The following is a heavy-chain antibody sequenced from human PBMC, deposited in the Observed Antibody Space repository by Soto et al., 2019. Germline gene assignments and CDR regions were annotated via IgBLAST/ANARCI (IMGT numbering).Heavy chain of an antibody. CDR2: ISGSGGST. V-gene: IGHV3-23*01. D-gene: IGHD6-13*01. CDR3: AKENGYSSSWFEFDY. CDR1: GFTFSSYA. J-gene: IGHJ4*02. Sequence: GSLRLSCAASGFTFSSYAMSWVRQAPGKGLEWVSAISGSGGSTYYADSVKGRFTISRDNSKNTLYLQMNSLRAEDTAVYYCAKENGYSSSWFEFDYWGQGTLVTAPQ.